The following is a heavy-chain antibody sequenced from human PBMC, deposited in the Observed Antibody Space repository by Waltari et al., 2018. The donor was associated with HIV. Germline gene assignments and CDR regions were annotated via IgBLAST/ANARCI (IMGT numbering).Heavy chain of an antibody. V-gene: IGHV4-4*02. CDR1: GGSISSSNW. Sequence: LSLTCAVSGGSISSSNWWSWVRQPPGKGLEWIGEIYHSGSTNYNPSLKSRVTISVDKSKNQFSLKLSSVTAADTAVYYCARENGYCSSTSCYSKTFDYWGQGTLVTVSS. D-gene: IGHD2-2*03. J-gene: IGHJ4*02. CDR2: IYHSGST. CDR3: ARENGYCSSTSCYSKTFDY.